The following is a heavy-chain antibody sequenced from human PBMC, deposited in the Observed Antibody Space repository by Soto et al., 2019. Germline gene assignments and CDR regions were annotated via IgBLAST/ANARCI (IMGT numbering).Heavy chain of an antibody. J-gene: IGHJ4*02. V-gene: IGHV4-31*02. CDR2: IYHSGST. CDR1: GGSINNGAYY. CDR3: ASWRQSYYFDY. Sequence: KPSETLSLTCTFSGGSINNGAYYWSWIRQYPGKGLEWIGYIYHSGSTYSIPSLKSRVTISIDTSQSQFSLELRSVTAADTAVYYCASWRQSYYFDYWGPGTLVTVSS.